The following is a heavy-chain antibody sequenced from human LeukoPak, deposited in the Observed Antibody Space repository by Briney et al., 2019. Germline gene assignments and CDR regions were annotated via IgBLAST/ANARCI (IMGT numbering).Heavy chain of an antibody. CDR1: GFTFGDYA. V-gene: IGHV3-49*04. J-gene: IGHJ4*02. Sequence: PGGSLRLSCTASGFTFGDYAMSWVRQAPGKGLEWVGFIRSKAYGGTTEYAASVKGRFTISRDDSKSIAYLQMNSLKTEDTAVYYCTRGTLGYCSSTSCYRNRYYFDYWGQGILVTVSS. CDR2: IRSKAYGGTT. D-gene: IGHD2-2*02. CDR3: TRGTLGYCSSTSCYRNRYYFDY.